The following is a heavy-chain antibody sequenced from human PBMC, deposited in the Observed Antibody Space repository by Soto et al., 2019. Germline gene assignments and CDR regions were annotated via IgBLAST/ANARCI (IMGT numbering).Heavy chain of an antibody. J-gene: IGHJ5*02. CDR3: ARDNWKTS. CDR2: ISPDGSNT. Sequence: EVQLVESGGGLVQPGGSLSLFCVASGFTFSNYWMHWVRQAPGKGLVWVSRISPDGSNTNYADYVKGRFTICRDNAQNTVYLQMNSLRAEDTALYYGARDNWKTSWGQGNLVTVSS. CDR1: GFTFSNYW. V-gene: IGHV3-74*01. D-gene: IGHD1-20*01.